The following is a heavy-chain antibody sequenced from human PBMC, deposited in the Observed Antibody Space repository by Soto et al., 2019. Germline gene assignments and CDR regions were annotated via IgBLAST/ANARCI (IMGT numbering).Heavy chain of an antibody. D-gene: IGHD5-12*01. CDR3: AREGNLGRWLQPLDF. V-gene: IGHV4-61*01. CDR2: IHYNGNT. CDR1: GGSISSSSYY. J-gene: IGHJ4*02. Sequence: SETLSLTCTVSGGSISSSSYYWGWIRQPPGKGLEWIGNIHYNGNTKYNPSLKSRVTMSVDTSKNQFSLKLISVTAADTAKYFCAREGNLGRWLQPLDFWGQGTLVTVSS.